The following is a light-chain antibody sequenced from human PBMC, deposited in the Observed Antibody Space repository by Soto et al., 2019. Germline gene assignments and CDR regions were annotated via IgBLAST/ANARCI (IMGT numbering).Light chain of an antibody. CDR3: QQYSSSPFT. CDR2: GAS. J-gene: IGKJ4*01. CDR1: QSVTSSY. Sequence: EIVLTQSPGTLSLSPGERATLSCRASQSVTSSYLAWYQQKPGQAPGLHIYGASSRATGIPDRFSGSGSGTDLTLTISRLEPEGFAVYYCQQYSSSPFTFGGGTKVEIK. V-gene: IGKV3-20*01.